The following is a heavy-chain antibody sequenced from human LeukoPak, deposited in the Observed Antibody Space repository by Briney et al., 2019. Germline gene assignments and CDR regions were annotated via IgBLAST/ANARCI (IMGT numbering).Heavy chain of an antibody. V-gene: IGHV3-33*01. Sequence: GGSLRLSCAASGFTFSSYGMHWVRQAPGKGLEWVAVIWYDGSNKYYADSVKGRFTISRDNSKNTLYLQMNSLRAEDTAVYYCARGPEGKKYYDFWSGYNLGYYYYYMDVWGKGTTVTVSS. J-gene: IGHJ6*03. D-gene: IGHD3-3*01. CDR3: ARGPEGKKYYDFWSGYNLGYYYYYMDV. CDR1: GFTFSSYG. CDR2: IWYDGSNK.